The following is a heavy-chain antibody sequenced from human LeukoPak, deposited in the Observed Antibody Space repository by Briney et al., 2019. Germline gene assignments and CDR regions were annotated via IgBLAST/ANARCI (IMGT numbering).Heavy chain of an antibody. J-gene: IGHJ5*02. Sequence: ASVKVSCKASGYTFTGYYMHWVQQAPGQGLEWMGWINPNSGGTNYAQKFQGRVTMTRDTSISTAYMELSRLRSDDTAVYYCARNGYSYGYEGHNWFDPWGQGTLVTVSS. CDR1: GYTFTGYY. D-gene: IGHD5-18*01. V-gene: IGHV1-2*02. CDR2: INPNSGGT. CDR3: ARNGYSYGYEGHNWFDP.